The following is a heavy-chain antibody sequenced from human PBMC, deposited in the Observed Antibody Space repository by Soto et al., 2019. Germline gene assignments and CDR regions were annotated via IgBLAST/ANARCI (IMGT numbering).Heavy chain of an antibody. CDR1: GFSFIDYA. V-gene: IGHV3-23*01. D-gene: IGHD6-13*01. Sequence: PGGSLRLSCAASGFSFIDYAMSWVRQAPGKGLEWVPVISESGGSTHYADSVRGRFTVSRDNSKNSLSLRMNSLRDEDTAVYFCAKRSPYSSGWYSPIFDYWGQGALVTVSS. CDR2: ISESGGST. CDR3: AKRSPYSSGWYSPIFDY. J-gene: IGHJ4*02.